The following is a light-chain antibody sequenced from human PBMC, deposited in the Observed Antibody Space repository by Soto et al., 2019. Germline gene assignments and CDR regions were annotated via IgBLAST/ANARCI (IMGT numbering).Light chain of an antibody. J-gene: IGLJ2*01. V-gene: IGLV2-14*01. CDR3: QSYDISLSVV. CDR1: SSDVGGYNY. Sequence: QSVLTQPASVSGSPGQSITISCTGTSSDVGGYNYVSWYQQHPGKAPKLMIYEVSNRPSGVSNRFSGSRSGNTASLTISGLQAEDEADYYCQSYDISLSVVFGGGTKLTVL. CDR2: EVS.